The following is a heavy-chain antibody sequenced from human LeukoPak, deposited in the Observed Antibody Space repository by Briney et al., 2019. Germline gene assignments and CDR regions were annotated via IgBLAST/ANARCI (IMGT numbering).Heavy chain of an antibody. V-gene: IGHV1-69*06. CDR2: IIPIFGTA. CDR1: GGTFSSYA. Sequence: SVKVSCKASGGTFSSYAISWVRQAPGQGLEWMGGIIPIFGTANYAQKFQGRVTITADKSTSTAYMELSSLRSDDTAEYYCTGGSYYFHFDYWGQGTLVTVSS. J-gene: IGHJ4*02. D-gene: IGHD3-10*01. CDR3: TGGSYYFHFDY.